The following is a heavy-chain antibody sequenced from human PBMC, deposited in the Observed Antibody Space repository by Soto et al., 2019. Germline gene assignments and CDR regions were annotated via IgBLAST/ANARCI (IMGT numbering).Heavy chain of an antibody. CDR2: ISGSEGKK. J-gene: IGHJ4*02. V-gene: IGHV3-23*04. CDR3: AKWSYLDY. CDR1: GFSFASFA. D-gene: IGHD3-3*01. Sequence: DVRLAESGGGLVQPGGSLRLSCTTSGFSFASFAMHWVRQAPGKGLEWVATISGSEGKKYYADSVKGRFSISRDTSRNTLYLQMNGLRADDTAIYYCAKWSYLDYWGQGTRVTVSS.